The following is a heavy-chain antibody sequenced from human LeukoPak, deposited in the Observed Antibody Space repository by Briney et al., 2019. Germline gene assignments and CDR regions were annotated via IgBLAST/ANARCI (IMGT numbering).Heavy chain of an antibody. Sequence: SETLSLTCTVSGGSVSSYYWSWIRRPPGKGLEWIGYIYYSGSTNYNPSLKSRVTISVDTSKNQFSLKLSSVTAADTAVYYCARDPPYSSGYYYYMDVWGKGTTVTVSS. V-gene: IGHV4-59*02. CDR1: GGSVSSYY. CDR2: IYYSGST. CDR3: ARDPPYSSGYYYYMDV. D-gene: IGHD6-19*01. J-gene: IGHJ6*03.